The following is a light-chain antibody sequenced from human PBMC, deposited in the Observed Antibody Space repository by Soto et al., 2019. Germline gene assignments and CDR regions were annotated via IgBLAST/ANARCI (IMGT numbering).Light chain of an antibody. CDR2: KAS. CDR1: LNINNW. V-gene: IGKV1-5*03. J-gene: IGKJ4*01. CDR3: QQYDNSPLT. Sequence: DIQLTQSPSTLSASVGDRITITCRASLNINNWLAWYQQKPGKAPKLLIYKASNLQSGVPSRFSGSGSGTEFTLTISSLQSDDFATYYCQQYDNSPLTFGGGTKVDI.